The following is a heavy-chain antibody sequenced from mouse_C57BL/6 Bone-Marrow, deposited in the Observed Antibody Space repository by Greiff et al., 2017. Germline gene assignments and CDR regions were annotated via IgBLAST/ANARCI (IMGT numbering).Heavy chain of an antibody. CDR3: ARRDYYGSSLFAY. CDR2: IDPSDSYT. J-gene: IGHJ3*01. V-gene: IGHV1-59*01. D-gene: IGHD1-1*01. Sequence: VQLQQPGAELVRPGTSVKLSCKASGYTFTSYWMHWVKQRPGQGLEWIGVIDPSDSYTNYNQKFKGQATLTVDTSSSTAYMQLSSLTSEDSAVYDCARRDYYGSSLFAYWGQGTLVTVSA. CDR1: GYTFTSYW.